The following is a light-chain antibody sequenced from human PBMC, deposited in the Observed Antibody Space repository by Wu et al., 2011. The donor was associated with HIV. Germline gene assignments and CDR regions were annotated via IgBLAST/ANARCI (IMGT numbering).Light chain of an antibody. CDR1: QSASNS. J-gene: IGKJ5*01. CDR3: QYRTT. CDR2: DTT. V-gene: IGKV3-11*01. Sequence: VLTQSPATLSLSPGDRATLSCRASQSASNSLAWYQQKPGQTPRLLIFDTTNRATGTPARFSGRGSGTDFTLTISSLDSDDFALYYCQYRTTFGQGTRLESK.